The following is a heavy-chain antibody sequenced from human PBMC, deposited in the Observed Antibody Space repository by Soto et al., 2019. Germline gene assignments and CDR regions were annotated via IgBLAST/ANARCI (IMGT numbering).Heavy chain of an antibody. CDR3: ARSTAMINYRGTYFDS. D-gene: IGHD5-18*01. CDR1: GFTVSKNY. J-gene: IGHJ4*02. Sequence: EVQLVESGGGLVQPGGSLRLSCAASGFTVSKNYMSWVRQAPGKGLEWVSTIFSGGSTYYADSVKGRFTLSRDTSNSTLSLHMTSLRVEDTAVYYCARSTAMINYRGTYFDSWGRRILVPVSS. V-gene: IGHV3-66*01. CDR2: IFSGGST.